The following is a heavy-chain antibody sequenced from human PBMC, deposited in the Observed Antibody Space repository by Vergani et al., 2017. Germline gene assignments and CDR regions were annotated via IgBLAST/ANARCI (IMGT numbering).Heavy chain of an antibody. Sequence: QVQLQESGPGLVRPSETLSLTCTVSGGSLSGYYWNWIRQTPGEGLEWIGYVEDSGYFNYNPSLKTRVSMSSDTSNNQFSLMLSSVNVADTAVYYCARDGPGGCGYCSAGWYFDLWVRGTLVTVSS. J-gene: IGHJ2*01. CDR1: GGSLSGYY. CDR3: ARDGPGGCGYCSAGWYFDL. D-gene: IGHD2-21*02. CDR2: VEDSGYF. V-gene: IGHV4-59*01.